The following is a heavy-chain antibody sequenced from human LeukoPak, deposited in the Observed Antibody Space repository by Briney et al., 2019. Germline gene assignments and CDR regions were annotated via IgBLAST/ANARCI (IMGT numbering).Heavy chain of an antibody. Sequence: PSETLSLTCTVSGGSINNNYWSWIRQPPGKGLEWIGYIYYSGSTNYNPSLKSRVTMSVDTSRNQFSLRLNSVTAADTAVYYCARDRGSGNYGYSYGMDVWGQGTTVTVSS. V-gene: IGHV4-59*01. CDR2: IYYSGST. J-gene: IGHJ6*02. CDR1: GGSINNNY. CDR3: ARDRGSGNYGYSYGMDV. D-gene: IGHD3-10*01.